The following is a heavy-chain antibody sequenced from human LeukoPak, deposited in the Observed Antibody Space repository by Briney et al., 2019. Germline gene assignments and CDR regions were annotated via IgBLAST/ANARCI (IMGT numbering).Heavy chain of an antibody. CDR2: INPNSGGT. Sequence: ASVKVSCKASGYTFTGYYIHWVRQAPGQGLEWMGWINPNSGGTNYAQKFQGRVTMTRDTSISTAYMELSRLRSDDTAVYYCARVGYSYGYEEAAHFDYWGQGTLVTVSS. CDR3: ARVGYSYGYEEAAHFDY. CDR1: GYTFTGYY. D-gene: IGHD5-18*01. J-gene: IGHJ4*02. V-gene: IGHV1-2*02.